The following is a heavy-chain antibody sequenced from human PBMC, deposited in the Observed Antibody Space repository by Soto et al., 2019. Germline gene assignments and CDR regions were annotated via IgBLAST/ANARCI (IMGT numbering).Heavy chain of an antibody. CDR1: GDSVSSNSAA. Sequence: SQTLSLTCVISGDSVSSNSAAWTWIRQSPSRGLEWLGNTYYRSKWYNDYADSVKSRISINPDTSKNQFSLQLNSVTPEDTAVYYFSRASGWYNVPLDYWGQVTLVTVAS. CDR3: SRASGWYNVPLDY. D-gene: IGHD6-19*01. V-gene: IGHV6-1*01. CDR2: TYYRSKWYN. J-gene: IGHJ4*02.